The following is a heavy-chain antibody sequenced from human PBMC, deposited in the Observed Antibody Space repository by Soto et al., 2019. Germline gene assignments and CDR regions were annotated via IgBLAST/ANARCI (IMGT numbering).Heavy chain of an antibody. CDR3: ARVFSDSSSFFGPFWY. Sequence: SETLSPTCTVSGGSISSGNYYWSWIRQHPGKGLEWIGYIYYSGSTSYNPSLKSRVTISVDTSKNHFSLKLSSVTAADTAVYYCARVFSDSSSFFGPFWYWGRGTLVTVSS. J-gene: IGHJ4*02. D-gene: IGHD6-13*01. CDR2: IYYSGST. V-gene: IGHV4-31*03. CDR1: GGSISSGNYY.